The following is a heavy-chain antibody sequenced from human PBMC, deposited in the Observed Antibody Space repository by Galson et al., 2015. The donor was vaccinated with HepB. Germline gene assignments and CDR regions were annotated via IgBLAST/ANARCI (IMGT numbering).Heavy chain of an antibody. J-gene: IGHJ4*02. CDR2: ISTRIRST. CDR3: ARVPSTYGIFTGYNLVPYFDY. V-gene: IGHV1-18*01. CDR1: GYTFDTYG. Sequence: SVKVSCKASGYTFDTYGITWVRQAPGQGLEWMGWISTRIRSTNYAQKFQDRVTMTTDTSTNTAYMELRSLRSDDTAVYYCARVPSTYGIFTGYNLVPYFDYWGRGTLVTVSS. D-gene: IGHD3-9*01.